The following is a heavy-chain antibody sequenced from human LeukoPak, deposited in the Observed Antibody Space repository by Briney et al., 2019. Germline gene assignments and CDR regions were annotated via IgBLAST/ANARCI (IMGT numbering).Heavy chain of an antibody. CDR3: ARVVSRTSSSYFEY. J-gene: IGHJ4*02. CDR2: IYISVNT. Sequence: SETLSFPCTVSGDSISSYYWSWIRQPAGKGLEWIGRIYISVNTNYNPSLKSRVTMSVDTSKNQFFLQLSSVTAADTAVYYCARVVSRTSSSYFEYFGEGTLVTVSS. D-gene: IGHD6-6*01. CDR1: GDSISSYY. V-gene: IGHV4-4*07.